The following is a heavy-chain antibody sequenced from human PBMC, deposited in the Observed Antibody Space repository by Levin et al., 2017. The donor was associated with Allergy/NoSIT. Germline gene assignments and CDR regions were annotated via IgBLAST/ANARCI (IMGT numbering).Heavy chain of an antibody. CDR3: ARDKRRDGFLGDFDY. CDR1: GFPFSDYY. V-gene: IGHV3-11*01. Sequence: TTGGSLRLSCAASGFPFSDYYMTWIRQAPGKGLEWVSYISSSGNTIYYADSVKGRFTISRDTAKNSLYLQMNTLRAEDTAVYYCARDKRRDGFLGDFDYWGQGTLVTVSS. D-gene: IGHD5-24*01. CDR2: ISSSGNTI. J-gene: IGHJ4*02.